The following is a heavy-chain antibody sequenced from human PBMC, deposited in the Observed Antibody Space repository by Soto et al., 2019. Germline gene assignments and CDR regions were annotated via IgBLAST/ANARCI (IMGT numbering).Heavy chain of an antibody. V-gene: IGHV3-30-3*01. CDR1: GFTFSSYA. CDR2: ISYDGSNK. CDR3: ARGSSGWYPGPWYYFDY. D-gene: IGHD6-19*01. Sequence: GGSLRLSCAASGFTFSSYAMHWVRQAPGKGLEWVAVISYDGSNKYYADSVKGRFTISRDNSKNTLYLQMNSLRAEDTAVYYCARGSSGWYPGPWYYFDYWGQGTLVTVSS. J-gene: IGHJ4*02.